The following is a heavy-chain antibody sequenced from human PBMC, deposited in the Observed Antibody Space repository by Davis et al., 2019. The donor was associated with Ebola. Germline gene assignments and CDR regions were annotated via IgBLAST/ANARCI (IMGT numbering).Heavy chain of an antibody. CDR1: SGSFSGYF. CDR2: IDWSGDT. J-gene: IGHJ4*02. CDR3: ARSSVDLSARFDY. V-gene: IGHV4-34*01. D-gene: IGHD2-8*01. Sequence: SQTLSLTCGVKSGSFSGYFWNWIRQPPGKGLEWIGEIDWSGDTTYNPSLKSRVTISLDTSKNQFYLKMRSVTAADTSIYFCARSSVDLSARFDYWGQGNLVTVSS.